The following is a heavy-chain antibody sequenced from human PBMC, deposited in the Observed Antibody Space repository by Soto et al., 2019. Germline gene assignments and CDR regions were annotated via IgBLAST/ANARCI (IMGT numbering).Heavy chain of an antibody. D-gene: IGHD5-18*01. J-gene: IGHJ4*02. CDR2: IIPIFGTA. CDR1: GGTFSSCA. Sequence: SVKVSCKASGGTFSSCAISWVRQAPGQGLEWMGGIIPIFGTANYAQKFQGRVTITADESTSTAYMELSSLRSEDTAVYYCARESGIQLWLGYWGQGTLVTVSS. V-gene: IGHV1-69*13. CDR3: ARESGIQLWLGY.